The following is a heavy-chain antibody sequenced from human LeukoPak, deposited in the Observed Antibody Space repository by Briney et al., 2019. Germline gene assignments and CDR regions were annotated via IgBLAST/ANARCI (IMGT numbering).Heavy chain of an antibody. CDR2: LSHSGST. CDR1: GGSISSSNPY. CDR3: ARHIQGANVCDY. J-gene: IGHJ4*02. V-gene: IGHV4-39*01. D-gene: IGHD2-21*01. Sequence: SETLSLTCTVSGGSISSSNPYWGWIRQPPGKGLEWIGTLSHSGSTYYNPSLKIRITISVDTSKSQFSLRLSSVTAADTALYYCARHIQGANVCDYWGQGTLVTVPS.